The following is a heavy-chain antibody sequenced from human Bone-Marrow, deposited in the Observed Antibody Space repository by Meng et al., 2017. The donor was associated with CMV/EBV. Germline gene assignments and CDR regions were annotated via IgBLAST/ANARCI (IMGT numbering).Heavy chain of an antibody. V-gene: IGHV3-21*01. CDR1: GFTFSSYA. D-gene: IGHD6-13*01. J-gene: IGHJ4*02. Sequence: GGSLRLSCAASGFTFSSYAMHWVRQAPGKGLEWVSSISSSSSYIYYADSVKGRFTISRDNAKNSLYLQMNSLRAEDTAVYYCARGSGSWYNYWGQGTLVTVSS. CDR2: ISSSSSYI. CDR3: ARGSGSWYNY.